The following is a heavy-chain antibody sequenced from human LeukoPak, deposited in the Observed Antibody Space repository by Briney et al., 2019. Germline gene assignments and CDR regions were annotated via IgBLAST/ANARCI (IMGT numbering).Heavy chain of an antibody. CDR3: ARGSGDVVVPAAIRGWFDP. Sequence: SETLSLTCTVSGVSISSGSYYWSWIRQPAGKGLEWIGRIYTSGSTNYNPSLKSRVTISVDTSKNQFSLKLSSVTAADTAVYYCARGSGDVVVPAAIRGWFDPWGQGTLVTVSS. V-gene: IGHV4-61*02. CDR2: IYTSGST. D-gene: IGHD2-2*02. CDR1: GVSISSGSYY. J-gene: IGHJ5*02.